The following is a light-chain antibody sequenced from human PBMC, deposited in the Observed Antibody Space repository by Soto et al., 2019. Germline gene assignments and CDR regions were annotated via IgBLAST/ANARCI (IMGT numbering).Light chain of an antibody. Sequence: DIQMTHSPSSLSPSVGDRFAITCRASQGIGNYLAWYQQKPGKVPKLLIYAASTLQSGVPSRFSGSGSGTDFTLTISSLQPEDVATYYCQKYNSAPFTFGPGTKVDIK. CDR2: AAS. V-gene: IGKV1-27*01. J-gene: IGKJ3*01. CDR3: QKYNSAPFT. CDR1: QGIGNY.